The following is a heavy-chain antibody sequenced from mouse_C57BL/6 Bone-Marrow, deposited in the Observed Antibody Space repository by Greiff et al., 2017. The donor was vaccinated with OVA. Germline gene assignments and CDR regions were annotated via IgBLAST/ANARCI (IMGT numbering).Heavy chain of an antibody. V-gene: IGHV14-4*01. Sequence: VQLQQSGAELVRPGASVKLSCTASGFNIKDDYMHWVKQRPEQSLEWIGWIDPENGDTEYASKFQGKATITADTSSNTAYLQLSSLTSEDTAVYYCTTWSLFDYWGQGTTLTVSS. CDR1: GFNIKDDY. CDR2: IDPENGDT. CDR3: TTWSLFDY. D-gene: IGHD6-1*01. J-gene: IGHJ2*01.